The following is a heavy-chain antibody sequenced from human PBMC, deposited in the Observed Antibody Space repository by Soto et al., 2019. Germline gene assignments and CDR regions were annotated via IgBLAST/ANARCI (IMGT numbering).Heavy chain of an antibody. Sequence: SETLSLTCTVSGGSISSDGSYWSWIRQHPGKGLEWIGNIYYSGSTYYNPSLKSRVTISVDTSKNQFSLKLSSVTAADTAVYYCARESRLGYQLRWFDPWGQGTLVTVSS. CDR3: ARESRLGYQLRWFDP. D-gene: IGHD2-2*01. V-gene: IGHV4-31*03. CDR1: GGSISSDGSY. J-gene: IGHJ5*02. CDR2: IYYSGST.